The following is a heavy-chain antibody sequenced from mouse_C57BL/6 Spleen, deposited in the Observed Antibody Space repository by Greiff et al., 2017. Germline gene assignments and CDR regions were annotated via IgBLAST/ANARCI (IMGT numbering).Heavy chain of an antibody. D-gene: IGHD2-3*01. V-gene: IGHV1-59*01. CDR1: GYTFTSYW. CDR2: IDPSDSYT. J-gene: IGHJ4*01. CDR3: ARGDLYDGYYLYAMDY. Sequence: QVQLQQPGAELVRPGTSVKLSCKASGYTFTSYWMHWVKQRPGQGLEWIGVIDPSDSYTNYNQKFKGKATLTVDTSSSTAYMQLSSLTSEDSAVYYCARGDLYDGYYLYAMDYWGQGTSVTVSS.